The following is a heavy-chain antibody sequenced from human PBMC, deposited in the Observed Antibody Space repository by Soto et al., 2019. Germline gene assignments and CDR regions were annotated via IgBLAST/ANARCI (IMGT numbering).Heavy chain of an antibody. CDR2: IKSKTDGGTT. CDR3: TTVSRRFCTKREYYFDY. Sequence: EVQMVESGGGLVKPGGSLRLSCAASGFTFSNAWMSWVRQAQGKGLEWVGRIKSKTDGGTTDYAAPVKGRCTILRSDSKNTLYLQMTSLKIEDTTVYYCTTVSRRFCTKREYYFDYWGQGTLVIVSS. CDR1: GFTFSNAW. D-gene: IGHD2-8*01. V-gene: IGHV3-15*01. J-gene: IGHJ4*02.